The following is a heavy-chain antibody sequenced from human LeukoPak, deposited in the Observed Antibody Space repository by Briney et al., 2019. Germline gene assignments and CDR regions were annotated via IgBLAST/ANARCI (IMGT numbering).Heavy chain of an antibody. CDR3: AREVDYYGSGGYGDV. V-gene: IGHV4-31*03. CDR1: GGSISSGGYY. Sequence: SETLSLTCTVSGGSISSGGYYWSWIRQHPGKGLEWIGYIYYSGSTYYNPSLRSRVTISVDTSKNQFSLKLSSVTAADTAVYYCAREVDYYGSGGYGDVWGKGTTVTVSS. D-gene: IGHD3-10*01. CDR2: IYYSGST. J-gene: IGHJ6*04.